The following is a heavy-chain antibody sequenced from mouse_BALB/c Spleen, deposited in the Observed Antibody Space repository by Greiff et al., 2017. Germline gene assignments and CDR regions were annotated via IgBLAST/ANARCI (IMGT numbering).Heavy chain of an antibody. V-gene: IGHV4-1*02. Sequence: EVKLLESGGGLVQPGGSLKLSCAASGFDFSRYWMSWVRQAPGKGLEWIGKINPDSSTINYTPSLKDKFIISRDNAKNTLYLQMSKVRSEDTALYYCARPRYGSSPWFAYWGQGTLVTVSA. CDR1: GFDFSRYW. D-gene: IGHD1-1*01. CDR3: ARPRYGSSPWFAY. CDR2: INPDSSTI. J-gene: IGHJ3*01.